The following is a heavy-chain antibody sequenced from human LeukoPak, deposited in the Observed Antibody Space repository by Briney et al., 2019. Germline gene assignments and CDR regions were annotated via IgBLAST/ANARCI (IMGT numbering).Heavy chain of an antibody. J-gene: IGHJ5*02. V-gene: IGHV3-9*03. CDR1: GFTFDDYA. Sequence: GRSLRLSCAASGFTFDDYAMHWVRQGPGKGLEWVAGISWNSGNINYADSVKGRFTISRDNAKNSLYLQMNSLRVEDMALYYCAKDGCGGDCYLHHWGQGTLVTVSS. D-gene: IGHD2-21*01. CDR3: AKDGCGGDCYLHH. CDR2: ISWNSGNI.